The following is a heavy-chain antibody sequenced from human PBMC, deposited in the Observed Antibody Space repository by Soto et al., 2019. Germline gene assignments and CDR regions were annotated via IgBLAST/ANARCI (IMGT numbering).Heavy chain of an antibody. CDR1: GFTVSSNY. CDR2: IYSGGST. D-gene: IGHD3-10*01. Sequence: GGVLRLSCAASGFTVSSNYMSWVRQAPGKGLEWVSVIYSGGSTYYADSVKGRFTISRDSSKNTLYLQMNSLRAGDTAVYYCARGGTMALDYWGQGTLVTVSS. CDR3: ARGGTMALDY. V-gene: IGHV3-66*01. J-gene: IGHJ4*02.